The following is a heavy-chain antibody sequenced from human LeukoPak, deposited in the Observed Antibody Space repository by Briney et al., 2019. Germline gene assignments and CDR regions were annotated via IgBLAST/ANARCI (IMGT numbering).Heavy chain of an antibody. Sequence: GGSLRLSCAASGFTFSSYEMNWVRQAPGKGLEWVSYISSSGSTIYYADSVKGRFTISRDNAKNSLYLQMNSLRAEDTAVYYCARGSYGSGWYRYDYWGQGALVTVSS. V-gene: IGHV3-48*03. CDR1: GFTFSSYE. CDR2: ISSSGSTI. CDR3: ARGSYGSGWYRYDY. J-gene: IGHJ4*02. D-gene: IGHD6-19*01.